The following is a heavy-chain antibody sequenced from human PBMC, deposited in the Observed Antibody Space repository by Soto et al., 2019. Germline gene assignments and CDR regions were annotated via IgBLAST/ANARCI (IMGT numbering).Heavy chain of an antibody. CDR1: GFTFSSYA. V-gene: IGHV3-30*04. CDR2: ISYDGRNK. J-gene: IGHJ2*01. Sequence: QVQLVESGGGVVQPGRSLRLSCAASGFTFSSYAMHWVRQAPGKGLEWVAVISYDGRNKYYADSVKGRFTISRDNSKNTLYLQMNSLRAEDTAVYYCARDPGSYYPDRYFDLWGRGTLVTVSS. D-gene: IGHD1-26*01. CDR3: ARDPGSYYPDRYFDL.